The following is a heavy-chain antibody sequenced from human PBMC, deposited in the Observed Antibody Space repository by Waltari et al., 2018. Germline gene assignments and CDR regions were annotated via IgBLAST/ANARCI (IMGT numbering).Heavy chain of an antibody. J-gene: IGHJ3*02. D-gene: IGHD2-15*01. Sequence: QVQLQESGPGLVKPSETLSLTCTVSGGSISSYYWSWIRQPPGKGLEWIGYIYYSGSTNYNPSLKSRVTISVDTSKNQFSLKLSSVTAADTAVYYCASAGYRDAFDIWGQGTIVTVSS. CDR1: GGSISSYY. V-gene: IGHV4-59*01. CDR2: IYYSGST. CDR3: ASAGYRDAFDI.